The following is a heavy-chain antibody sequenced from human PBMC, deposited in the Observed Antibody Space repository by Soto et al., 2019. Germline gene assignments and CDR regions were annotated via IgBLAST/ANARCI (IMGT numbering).Heavy chain of an antibody. J-gene: IGHJ4*02. D-gene: IGHD2-15*01. CDR1: GGSISPYY. CDR3: ARLGGFFQALDS. Sequence: QVQLQESGPGLVKPSETLSLTCTVSGGSISPYYWSWIRQPPGKGLEWIGYIYFGGTTKYNPSLRRRVSMSVDTSKYQFSLKLTSVTAADTAVYYCARLGGFFQALDSWGQGTLVTVSS. V-gene: IGHV4-59*08. CDR2: IYFGGTT.